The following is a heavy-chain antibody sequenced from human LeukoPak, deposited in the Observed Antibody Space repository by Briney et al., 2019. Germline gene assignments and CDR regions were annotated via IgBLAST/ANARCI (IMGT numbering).Heavy chain of an antibody. D-gene: IGHD1-14*01. CDR2: IYYTGNT. V-gene: IGHV4-59*01. J-gene: IGHJ4*02. Sequence: SETLSLTCSVSGGSNSSSYWSWIRQPPGKGLEWVGYIYYTGNTKYNPSLKSRGTISVDTSKNQFSLKVSSATAADTAVYYCARGVPGRYYFDYWGQGTLVTVSS. CDR3: ARGVPGRYYFDY. CDR1: GGSNSSSY.